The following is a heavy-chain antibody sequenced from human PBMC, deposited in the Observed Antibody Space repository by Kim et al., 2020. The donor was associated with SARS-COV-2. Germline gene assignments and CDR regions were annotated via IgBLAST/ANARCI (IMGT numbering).Heavy chain of an antibody. Sequence: VKGRFTTSRDNSTNTLDLQINNLRAEDTAVYYCAKERRKYCSGGSCHLEYWGQGTLVTVSS. V-gene: IGHV3-33*06. D-gene: IGHD2-15*01. CDR3: AKERRKYCSGGSCHLEY. J-gene: IGHJ4*02.